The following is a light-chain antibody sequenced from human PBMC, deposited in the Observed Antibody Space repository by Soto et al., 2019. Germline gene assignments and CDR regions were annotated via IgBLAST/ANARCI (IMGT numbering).Light chain of an antibody. CDR2: GTS. Sequence: DIQMTQFPSSLSASIGDRVTITCRTSQRISSYLNWYQQKPGKAPKLLIYGTSSLQSGVPSRFSGSGSGTAFTLTISSLQPEDFATYYCQQTLKPPLTFGPGTKVDIK. CDR1: QRISSY. CDR3: QQTLKPPLT. V-gene: IGKV1-39*01. J-gene: IGKJ3*01.